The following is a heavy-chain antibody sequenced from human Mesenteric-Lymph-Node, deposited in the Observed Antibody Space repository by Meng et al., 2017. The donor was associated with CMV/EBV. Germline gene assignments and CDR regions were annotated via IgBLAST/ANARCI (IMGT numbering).Heavy chain of an antibody. Sequence: GESLKISCAASGFTFNNYEMNWVRQAPGKGLEWVSYISSSGYTIYYADSVKGRFTISRDISKNTLYLQMNSLRAEDSAVYFCAKDGGYKAIYPVYFNYWGLGTLVTVSS. D-gene: IGHD2-2*02. V-gene: IGHV3-48*03. CDR3: AKDGGYKAIYPVYFNY. CDR2: ISSSGYTI. CDR1: GFTFNNYE. J-gene: IGHJ4*02.